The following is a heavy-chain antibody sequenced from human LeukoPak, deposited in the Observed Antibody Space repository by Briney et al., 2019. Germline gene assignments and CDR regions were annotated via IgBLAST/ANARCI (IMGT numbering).Heavy chain of an antibody. CDR1: GYSCTSYW. Sequence: GESLKISRKGSGYSCTSYWIGWVRQMPGKGLEWIGIIYPGDSDTRYSPSFQGQVTISADKSISTAYLQWSSLKASDTAMYYCARCPDRDYGDYGGNWFDPWGPGTLVTVSS. D-gene: IGHD4-17*01. CDR3: ARCPDRDYGDYGGNWFDP. V-gene: IGHV5-51*01. CDR2: IYPGDSDT. J-gene: IGHJ5*02.